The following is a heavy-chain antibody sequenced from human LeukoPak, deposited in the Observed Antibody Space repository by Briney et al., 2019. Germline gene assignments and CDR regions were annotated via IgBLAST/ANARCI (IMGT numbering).Heavy chain of an antibody. CDR3: ARDSGGSGYLWFDP. J-gene: IGHJ5*02. D-gene: IGHD3-3*01. V-gene: IGHV4-61*01. Sequence: PSETLSLTCTVSGGSFNIRSYYWSWIRQPPGKGLEWIGYIYYSGSTNYNPSLRSRVSISVDASKNQFSLRLNSVTAADTAVYYCARDSGGSGYLWFDPWGQGTLVTVSS. CDR1: GGSFNIRSYY. CDR2: IYYSGST.